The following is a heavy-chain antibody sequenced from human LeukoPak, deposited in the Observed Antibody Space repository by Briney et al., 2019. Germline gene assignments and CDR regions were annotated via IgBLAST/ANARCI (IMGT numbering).Heavy chain of an antibody. J-gene: IGHJ4*02. CDR1: GYTFTGYY. D-gene: IGHD2-2*02. CDR3: ARVPGPYTTSRFDF. V-gene: IGHV1-2*02. Sequence: GASVKVSCKTSGYTFTGYYLHWVRQAPGQRPEWMGRIDPDSGGTHYGQKFQGRVTVTRDTFITTVYMELSGLTSDDTAVYYCARVPGPYTTSRFDFWGQGTLVTVSS. CDR2: IDPDSGGT.